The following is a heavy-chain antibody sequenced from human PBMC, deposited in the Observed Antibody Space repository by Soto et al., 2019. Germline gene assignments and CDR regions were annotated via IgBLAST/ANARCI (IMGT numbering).Heavy chain of an antibody. V-gene: IGHV1-69*01. D-gene: IGHD1-26*01. J-gene: IGHJ5*02. CDR3: ARARVVGSRLGFDP. CDR1: GGTFSSYA. Sequence: QVQLVQSGAEVKKPGSSVKVSCKASGGTFSSYAISWVRQAPGQGLEWMGGIIPIFGTANYAQKFQGRVTITAGESTSTAYMELSSLGSEGTAVYYCARARVVGSRLGFDPLGQGNLVTVSS. CDR2: IIPIFGTA.